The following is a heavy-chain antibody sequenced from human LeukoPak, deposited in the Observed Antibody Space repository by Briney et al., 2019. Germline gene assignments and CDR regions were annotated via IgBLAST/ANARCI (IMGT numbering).Heavy chain of an antibody. CDR3: AKKVVVGATSPYSDFQD. J-gene: IGHJ1*01. D-gene: IGHD1-26*01. Sequence: GGSLRLSCAASGFTVSNNYMSWVRQAPGKGLEWVSVIYSGGSTYYADSVKGRFTISRDNSKNTLYLQMNSLRAEDTALYYCAKKVVVGATSPYSDFQDWGQGTLVTVSS. V-gene: IGHV3-53*01. CDR1: GFTVSNNY. CDR2: IYSGGST.